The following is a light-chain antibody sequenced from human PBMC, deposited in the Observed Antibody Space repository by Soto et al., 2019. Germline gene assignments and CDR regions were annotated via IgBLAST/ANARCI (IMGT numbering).Light chain of an antibody. Sequence: DIQMTQSPSSLSASVGDRVTITCRASQDISTHLAWYQQRPGKVPRLLIFGASTLQSGVPSRFIGSGSGTDFTLSISSLQPEDVATYYCQKYNNVPFAFGPGTTVDLK. V-gene: IGKV1-27*01. CDR2: GAS. J-gene: IGKJ3*01. CDR1: QDISTH. CDR3: QKYNNVPFA.